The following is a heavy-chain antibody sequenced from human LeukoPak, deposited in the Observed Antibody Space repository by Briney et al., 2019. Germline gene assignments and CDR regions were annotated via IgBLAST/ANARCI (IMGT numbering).Heavy chain of an antibody. CDR3: ARASLIYYGSGSYLGSNWFDP. J-gene: IGHJ5*02. D-gene: IGHD3-10*01. CDR1: GGSISSYH. V-gene: IGHV4-4*07. CDR2: IYTSGST. Sequence: SETLSLTCTVSGGSISSYHWSWIRQPAGKGLEWIGRIYTSGSTNYNPSLKSRVTMSVDTSKNQFSLKLSSVTAADTAVYYCARASLIYYGSGSYLGSNWFDPWGQGTLVTVSS.